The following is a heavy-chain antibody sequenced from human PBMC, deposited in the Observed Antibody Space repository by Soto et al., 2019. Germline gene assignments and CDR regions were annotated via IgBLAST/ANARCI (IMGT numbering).Heavy chain of an antibody. V-gene: IGHV1-69*13. D-gene: IGHD3-22*01. CDR1: GGTFGSYA. CDR2: IIPIFGTA. Sequence: ASVKVSCKASGGTFGSYAISWVRQAPGQGLEWMGGIIPIFGTANYAQKFQGRVTITADESTSTAYMELSSLRSEDTAVYYCASRVDNYYDSSGYYYSAFDIWGQGTMVTVSS. J-gene: IGHJ3*02. CDR3: ASRVDNYYDSSGYYYSAFDI.